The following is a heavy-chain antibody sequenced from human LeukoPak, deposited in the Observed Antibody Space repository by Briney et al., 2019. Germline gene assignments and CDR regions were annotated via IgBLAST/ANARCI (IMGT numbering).Heavy chain of an antibody. CDR2: IKQDGSEK. CDR1: GFTFSSYW. D-gene: IGHD6-13*01. J-gene: IGHJ5*02. CDR3: ARDRWGSSSTNWFDP. V-gene: IGHV3-7*01. Sequence: GGSLRLSCAASGFTFSSYWMSWVRHAPGKGLEWVANIKQDGSEKYYVDSVKGRFTISRDNAKNSLYLQMNSLRAEDTAVYYCARDRWGSSSTNWFDPWGQGTLVTVSS.